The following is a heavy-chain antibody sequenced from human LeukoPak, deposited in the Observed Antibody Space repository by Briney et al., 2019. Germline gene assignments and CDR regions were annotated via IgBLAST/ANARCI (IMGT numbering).Heavy chain of an antibody. Sequence: SETLSLTCTVSGGSISSSSYYWGWIRQPPGKGLGWIGSIYYSGSTYYNPSLKSRVTISVDTSKNQFSLKLSSVTAADTAVYYCARLDGYNDYWGQGTLVTVSS. CDR1: GGSISSSSYY. J-gene: IGHJ4*02. CDR3: ARLDGYNDY. D-gene: IGHD5-24*01. CDR2: IYYSGST. V-gene: IGHV4-39*01.